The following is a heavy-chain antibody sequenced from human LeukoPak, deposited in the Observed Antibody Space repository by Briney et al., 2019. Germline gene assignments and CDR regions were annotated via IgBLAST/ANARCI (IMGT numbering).Heavy chain of an antibody. D-gene: IGHD1-20*01. Sequence: PSETLSLTCNVSGGSMSSYYWSWIRQPPGKGLEWIGYIYYSGSTNYNPSLNSRVTISVDTSKNQFSLKLSSVTAADTAVYYCARGRYNWNYWGQGILVTVPS. J-gene: IGHJ4*02. V-gene: IGHV4-59*01. CDR3: ARGRYNWNY. CDR2: IYYSGST. CDR1: GGSMSSYY.